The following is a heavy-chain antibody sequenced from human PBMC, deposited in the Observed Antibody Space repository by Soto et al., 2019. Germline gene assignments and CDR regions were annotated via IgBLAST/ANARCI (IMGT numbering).Heavy chain of an antibody. CDR2: IIPIFGTA. V-gene: IGHV1-69*13. J-gene: IGHJ5*02. CDR1: GGTFSSYA. D-gene: IGHD4-17*01. Sequence: RASVKVSCKAPGGTFSSYAISWVRQAPGQGLEWMGGIIPIFGTANYAQKFQGRVTITADESTSTAYMELSSLRSEDTAVYYCARVSLRFLTVTTYGPKKENWFDPWGQGTLVTVSS. CDR3: ARVSLRFLTVTTYGPKKENWFDP.